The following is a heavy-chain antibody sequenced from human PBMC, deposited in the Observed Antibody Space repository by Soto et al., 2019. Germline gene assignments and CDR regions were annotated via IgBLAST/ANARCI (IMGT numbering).Heavy chain of an antibody. V-gene: IGHV4-59*01. CDR2: SYYTGST. D-gene: IGHD4-17*01. CDR3: TRVGGYYGDYPNFDY. Sequence: ASETLSLTCTVSGSSISPFYWSWIRQPPGRGLEVSGDSYYTGSTKYNPSLESRVTLSLGTSRNQLSLKLSSVTAADTAVYFCTRVGGYYGDYPNFDYWGPGTLVTVSS. J-gene: IGHJ4*02. CDR1: GSSISPFY.